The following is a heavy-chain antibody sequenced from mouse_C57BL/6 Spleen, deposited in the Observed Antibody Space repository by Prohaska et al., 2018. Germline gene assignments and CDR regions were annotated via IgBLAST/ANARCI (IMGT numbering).Heavy chain of an antibody. CDR3: ARGAYYSNYGYAMDY. J-gene: IGHJ4*01. CDR2: INPNNGGT. V-gene: IGHV1-26*01. CDR1: GYTFTDYY. D-gene: IGHD2-5*01. Sequence: GYTFTDYYMNWVKQSHGKSLEWIGDINPNNGGTSYNQKFKGKATLTVDKSSSTAYMELRSLTSEDSAVYYCARGAYYSNYGYAMDYWGQGTSVTVSS.